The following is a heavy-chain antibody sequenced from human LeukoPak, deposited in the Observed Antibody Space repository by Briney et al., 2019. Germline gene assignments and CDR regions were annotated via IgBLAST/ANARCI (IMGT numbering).Heavy chain of an antibody. Sequence: PSETLSPTCTVSGGSISSGGYYWSWIRQPPGEGLEWIGYIYYSGSTYYHSSLKSRVTISLDTSKNQFSLKLSSVTAADTAVYYRARVTTVTTSFHFDYWGQGTLVTVSS. D-gene: IGHD4-17*01. CDR2: IYYSGST. CDR3: ARVTTVTTSFHFDY. V-gene: IGHV4-30-4*01. J-gene: IGHJ4*02. CDR1: GGSISSGGYY.